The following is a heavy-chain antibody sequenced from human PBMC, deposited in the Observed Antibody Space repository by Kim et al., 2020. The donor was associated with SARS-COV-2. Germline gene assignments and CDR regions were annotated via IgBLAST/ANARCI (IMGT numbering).Heavy chain of an antibody. J-gene: IGHJ4*02. CDR1: GFTFSDYY. CDR2: ISSSGSTI. D-gene: IGHD2-21*02. V-gene: IGHV3-11*01. Sequence: GGSLRLSCAASGFTFSDYYMSWIRQAPGKGLEWVSYISSSGSTIYYADSVKGRFTISRDNAKNSLYLQMNSLRAEDTAVYYCARARAYCGGDCYSGYFDYWGQGTLVTVSS. CDR3: ARARAYCGGDCYSGYFDY.